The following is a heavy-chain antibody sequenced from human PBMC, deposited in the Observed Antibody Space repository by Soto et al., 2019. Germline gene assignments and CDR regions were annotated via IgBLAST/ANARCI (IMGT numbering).Heavy chain of an antibody. CDR1: GYSFTSYW. V-gene: IGHV5-51*01. Sequence: GESRKISCKGFGYSFTSYWIGWVRQMPGKGLEWMGIIYRGDSDTRYSPSFQGQVTISADNSISTAYLQWSSLKAADTAMYYCARTYSSSSGMADYWGQGTLVTVSS. D-gene: IGHD6-6*01. J-gene: IGHJ4*02. CDR2: IYRGDSDT. CDR3: ARTYSSSSGMADY.